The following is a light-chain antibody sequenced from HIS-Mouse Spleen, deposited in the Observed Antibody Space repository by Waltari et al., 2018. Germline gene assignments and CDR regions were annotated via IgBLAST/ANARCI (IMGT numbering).Light chain of an antibody. CDR3: SSYTSRSTF. CDR2: EVS. Sequence: QSALTQPASVSGSPGQSITISCPGTSSDVGGYNYVSWYQQHPGKAPKLMIYEVSNRPSGVSNRFSGSKSGNTASLTISGLQAEDEADYYCSSYTSRSTFFGTGTKVTVL. V-gene: IGLV2-14*01. CDR1: SSDVGGYNY. J-gene: IGLJ1*01.